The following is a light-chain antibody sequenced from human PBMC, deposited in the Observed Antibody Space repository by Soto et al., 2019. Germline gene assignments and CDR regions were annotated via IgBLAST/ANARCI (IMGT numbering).Light chain of an antibody. V-gene: IGKV1-9*01. CDR1: QGIYSY. J-gene: IGKJ3*01. CDR2: AAS. Sequence: DIQLTQSPSFLSASVGDSVTITCRASQGIYSYLAWYQQKPGKPPKLLIYAASTLQSGVPSRFSGSGSGTEFTLTISSLHPEDFATYYCQELNSYPLFGPGTKVDIK. CDR3: QELNSYPL.